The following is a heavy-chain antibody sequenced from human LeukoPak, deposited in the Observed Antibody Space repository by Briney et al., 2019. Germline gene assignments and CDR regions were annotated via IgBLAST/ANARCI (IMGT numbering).Heavy chain of an antibody. J-gene: IGHJ6*02. CDR2: ITNSGNSK. Sequence: GGSLRLSCAASEFTFSSYSMNWVRQAPGKGLEWVSYITNSGNSKSYADSVKGRFTISRDNAKNSLSLQMNSLRDEDTAVYYCARLYRLENLWGQGTTVIVSS. V-gene: IGHV3-48*02. CDR3: ARLYRLENL. CDR1: EFTFSSYS. D-gene: IGHD1-1*01.